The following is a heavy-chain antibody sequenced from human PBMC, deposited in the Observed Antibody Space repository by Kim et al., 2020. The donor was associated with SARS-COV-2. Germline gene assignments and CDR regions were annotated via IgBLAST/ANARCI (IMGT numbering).Heavy chain of an antibody. J-gene: IGHJ5*02. CDR1: GYTFTSCG. V-gene: IGHV1-18*01. CDR3: AREDCSSTSCYNP. D-gene: IGHD2-2*02. Sequence: ASVKVSCKASGYTFTSCGISWVRQAPGQGLEWMGWISAYNGNTNYAQKFQGRVTMTTDTTTSTTYMELRSLRSDGTAVYYCAREDCSSTSCYNPWGQGTLVTVSS. CDR2: ISAYNGNT.